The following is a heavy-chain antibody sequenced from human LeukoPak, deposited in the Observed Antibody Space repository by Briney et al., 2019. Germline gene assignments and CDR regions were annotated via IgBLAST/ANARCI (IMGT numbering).Heavy chain of an antibody. D-gene: IGHD1-26*01. V-gene: IGHV4-39*07. CDR2: IHYSGST. J-gene: IGHJ3*02. Sequence: SETLSLTCTVSGGSISSSSYYWGWIRQPPGKGLEWIGSIHYSGSTYYNPSLKSRVTISVDTSKNQFSLKLSSVTAADTAVYYCARGIVGATDAFDIWGQGTMVTVSS. CDR1: GGSISSSSYY. CDR3: ARGIVGATDAFDI.